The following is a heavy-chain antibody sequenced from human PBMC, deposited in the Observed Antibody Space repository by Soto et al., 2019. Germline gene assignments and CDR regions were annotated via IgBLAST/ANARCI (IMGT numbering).Heavy chain of an antibody. J-gene: IGHJ3*02. CDR2: TYYRSKWYN. CDR3: ARERYGDYGRGTFDI. CDR1: GDSVSNNSTA. D-gene: IGHD4-17*01. Sequence: PSQTLSLTCAISGDSVSNNSTAWNWIRQSPSRGLEWLGRTYYRSKWYNDYAVSVKSRVIINPDTSKNQFSLQLNSVTPDDTAVYYCARERYGDYGRGTFDIWGQGTMVTVS. V-gene: IGHV6-1*01.